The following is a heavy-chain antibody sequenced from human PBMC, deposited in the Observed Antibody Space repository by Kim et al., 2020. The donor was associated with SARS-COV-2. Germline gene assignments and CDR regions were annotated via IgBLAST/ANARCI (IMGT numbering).Heavy chain of an antibody. Sequence: ASVKVSCKASGYTFTSYYMHWVRQAPGQGLEWMGIINPSGGSTSYAQKFQGRVTMTRDTSTSTVYMELSSLRSEDTAVYYCARVLDNSGDYDSDAFDIWGQGTMVTVSS. D-gene: IGHD4-17*01. V-gene: IGHV1-46*01. CDR2: INPSGGST. J-gene: IGHJ3*02. CDR1: GYTFTSYY. CDR3: ARVLDNSGDYDSDAFDI.